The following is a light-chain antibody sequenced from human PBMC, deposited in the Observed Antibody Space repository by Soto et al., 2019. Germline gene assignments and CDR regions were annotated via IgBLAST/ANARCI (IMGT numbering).Light chain of an antibody. V-gene: IGKV1-39*01. CDR3: QQSYDTRMYT. J-gene: IGKJ2*01. CDR1: PSVTNY. Sequence: IQMTQSPSSLSASVGDRVTITCRASPSVTNYLNWYQQKPGKAPILLIYSASTLQSGVPSRFSGSGSGTDFTLTISTLQPEDFATYFCQQSYDTRMYTFGQGTKLEI. CDR2: SAS.